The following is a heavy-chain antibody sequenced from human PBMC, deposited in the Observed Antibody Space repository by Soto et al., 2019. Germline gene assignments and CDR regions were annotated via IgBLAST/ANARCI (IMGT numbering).Heavy chain of an antibody. D-gene: IGHD2-21*02. CDR2: ITSDGKSK. CDR3: ARPSGDWPLNWFDP. V-gene: IGHV3-74*01. J-gene: IGHJ5*02. Sequence: PGGSLRLSCAAVGLNFSNHWMHWVRQRPAEGLVWVSRITSDGKSKAYAESVKGRFAISRDNAKNTLYLQMNGLTAEDTAVYYCARPSGDWPLNWFDPWGQGTLVTVS. CDR1: GLNFSNHW.